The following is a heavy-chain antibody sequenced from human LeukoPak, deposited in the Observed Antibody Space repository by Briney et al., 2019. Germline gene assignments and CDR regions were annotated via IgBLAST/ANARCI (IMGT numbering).Heavy chain of an antibody. J-gene: IGHJ5*02. CDR1: GYTFTGYY. CDR3: ARGFRIEGSWYWFDP. CDR2: INPNSGGT. D-gene: IGHD6-13*01. V-gene: IGHV1-2*04. Sequence: PWASVKVSCKASGYTFTGYYMHWVRQAPGQGLEWMGWINPNSGGTNYAQKFQGWVTMTRDTSISTAYMELSRLRSDDTAVYYCARGFRIEGSWYWFDPWGQGTLVTVSS.